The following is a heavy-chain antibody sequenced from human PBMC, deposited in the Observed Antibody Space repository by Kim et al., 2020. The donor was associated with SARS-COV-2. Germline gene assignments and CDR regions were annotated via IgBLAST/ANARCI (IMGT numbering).Heavy chain of an antibody. J-gene: IGHJ1*01. CDR2: IYYSGSA. D-gene: IGHD3-10*01. CDR1: GDSINTYY. V-gene: IGHV4-59*13. CDR3: ARGGGYGSSFQH. Sequence: SETLSLTCTVSGDSINTYYWTWIRQPPGKGLEWIGYIYYSGSANYNPSLKSRVSISVDTSKNRISLHLSSVTTADTAIYYCARGGGYGSSFQHWGQSILV.